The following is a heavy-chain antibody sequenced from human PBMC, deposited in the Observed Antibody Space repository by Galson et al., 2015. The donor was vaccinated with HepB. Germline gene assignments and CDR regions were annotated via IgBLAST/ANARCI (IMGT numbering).Heavy chain of an antibody. CDR3: STDADF. J-gene: IGHJ4*02. Sequence: SLRLSCAGSGFKFYKYAMHWVRQAPGKGLEWVARIKSKAGGETTAYAAHVQVTIASARDDSTKTVYLQMNRLKTEDTDIYYCSTDADFWGQGTLVTVSS. V-gene: IGHV3-15*01. CDR1: GFKFYKYA. CDR2: IKSKAGGETT.